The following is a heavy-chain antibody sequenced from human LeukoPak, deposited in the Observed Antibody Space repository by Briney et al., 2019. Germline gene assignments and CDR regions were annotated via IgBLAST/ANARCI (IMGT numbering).Heavy chain of an antibody. CDR3: AKEYSGYDFDY. CDR1: GFTLRSYD. D-gene: IGHD5-12*01. Sequence: GGSLRLSCAASGFTLRSYDMSWVRQAPGKGLEWVAASSGSGVNSYYADSVRGRFTISRDNSQNTLYLQMDSLRAEDTALYYCAKEYSGYDFDYWGQGTLVTVSS. V-gene: IGHV3-23*01. J-gene: IGHJ4*02. CDR2: SSGSGVNS.